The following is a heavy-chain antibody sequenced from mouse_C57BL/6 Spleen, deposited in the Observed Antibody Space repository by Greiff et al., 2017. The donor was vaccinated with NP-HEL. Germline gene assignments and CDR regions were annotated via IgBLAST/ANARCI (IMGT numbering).Heavy chain of an antibody. Sequence: QVQLQQPGAELVKPGASVKLSCKASGYTFTSYWMQWVNQRPGQGLEWIGDIDPSDGNTNYNQKFKGKATLTVDTSSSTAYMQLSSLTSEDSADYSGAKSLRQVRQSWFAYWGQGTLVTVSA. CDR2: IDPSDGNT. CDR1: GYTFTSYW. D-gene: IGHD3-2*02. J-gene: IGHJ3*01. CDR3: AKSLRQVRQSWFAY. V-gene: IGHV1-50*01.